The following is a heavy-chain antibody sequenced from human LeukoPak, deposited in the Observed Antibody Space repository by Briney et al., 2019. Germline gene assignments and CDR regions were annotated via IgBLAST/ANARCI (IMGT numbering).Heavy chain of an antibody. CDR1: GFTFSSYE. CDR3: ARAGLAAAGKFDY. Sequence: PGGSLRLSCAASGFTFSSYEMNWVRQAPGKGLEWVSYISSSGSTIYYADSVKGRFTISRDNAKNSLYLQMNSLRAEDTAVYYCARAGLAAAGKFDYWGQGTLVTVSS. J-gene: IGHJ4*02. V-gene: IGHV3-48*03. D-gene: IGHD6-13*01. CDR2: ISSSGSTI.